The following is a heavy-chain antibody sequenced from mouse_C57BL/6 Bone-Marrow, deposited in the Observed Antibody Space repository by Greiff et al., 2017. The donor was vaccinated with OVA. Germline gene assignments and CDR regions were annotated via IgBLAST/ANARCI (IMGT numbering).Heavy chain of an antibody. J-gene: IGHJ4*01. V-gene: IGHV1-39*01. D-gene: IGHD2-3*01. CDR1: GYSFTDYN. CDR2: INPNYGTT. Sequence: EVHLVESGPELVKPGASVKISCKASGYSFTDYNMNWVKQSNGKSLEWIGVINPNYGTTSYNQKFKGKATLTVDQSSSTAYMQLNSLTSEDSAVYYCARNDGYYSYYYAMDYWGQGTSVTVSS. CDR3: ARNDGYYSYYYAMDY.